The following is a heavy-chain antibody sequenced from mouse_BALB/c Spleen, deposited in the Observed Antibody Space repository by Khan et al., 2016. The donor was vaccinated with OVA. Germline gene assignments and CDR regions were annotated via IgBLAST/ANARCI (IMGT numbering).Heavy chain of an antibody. D-gene: IGHD1-1*01. V-gene: IGHV5-6*01. J-gene: IGHJ3*01. CDR1: GFTFSTYG. CDR2: ISSGGSYT. Sequence: VQLKESGGDLVKPGGSLKLSCAASGFTFSTYGMSWVRQTPDKRLEWVATISSGGSYTYYPDSVKGRFTISRDNAKNTLYLQMSSLKSEDTAMYDCARLAYYYGSEGFAYWGQGTLVTVSA. CDR3: ARLAYYYGSEGFAY.